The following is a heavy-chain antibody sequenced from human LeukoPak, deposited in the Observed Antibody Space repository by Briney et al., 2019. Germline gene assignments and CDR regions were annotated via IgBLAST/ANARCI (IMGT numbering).Heavy chain of an antibody. CDR1: GFTVGSNY. J-gene: IGHJ4*02. V-gene: IGHV3-53*01. Sequence: GGSLRLSCAASGFTVGSNYMSGVRQAPGKGLEWVSVSYSCGYTYYADSVKGRFTISRDNSKNTLYLQMNSLRAEDTAVYYCARGAVRGSVIDHWGQGTLVTVSS. D-gene: IGHD3-10*01. CDR3: ARGAVRGSVIDH. CDR2: SYSCGYT.